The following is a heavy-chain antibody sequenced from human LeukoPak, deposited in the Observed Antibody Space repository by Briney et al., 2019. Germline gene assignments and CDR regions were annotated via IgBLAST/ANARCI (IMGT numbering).Heavy chain of an antibody. CDR2: IYTSGST. CDR1: GGSISSYY. Sequence: SETLSLTCTVSGGSISSYYWSWIRQPPGKGLEWIGYIYTSGSTNYNPSLKSRVTISVDTSKNQFSLNLSSVTAADTAVYYCARFDYYYMDVWGKGTTVTVSS. D-gene: IGHD3-16*01. CDR3: ARFDYYYMDV. J-gene: IGHJ6*03. V-gene: IGHV4-4*09.